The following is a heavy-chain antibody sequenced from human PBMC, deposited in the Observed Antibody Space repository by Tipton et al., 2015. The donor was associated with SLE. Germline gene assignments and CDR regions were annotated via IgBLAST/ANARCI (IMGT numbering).Heavy chain of an antibody. V-gene: IGHV3-66*01. Sequence: SLRLSCAASGFTVSSNYMSWVRQAPGKGLEWVSVIYSGGSTYYADSVKGRFTISRDNSKNTLYLQMNSLRAEDTAVYYCAREGSGYGAYEFDQWGQGTLVTVSS. J-gene: IGHJ4*02. D-gene: IGHD5-12*01. CDR1: GFTVSSNY. CDR3: AREGSGYGAYEFDQ. CDR2: IYSGGST.